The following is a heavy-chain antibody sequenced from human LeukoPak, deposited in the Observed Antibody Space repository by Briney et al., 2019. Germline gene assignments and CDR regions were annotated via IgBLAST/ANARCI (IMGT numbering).Heavy chain of an antibody. J-gene: IGHJ4*02. Sequence: TGGSLRLSCAASGFTFSNNAMSWVRQAPGKGLEWVSAISGSGGNTYYADSVKGRFTISRDNSKNTLFLQMNNLRAEDTAVYYCVGPDSQFDCWGQGTLVTVSS. CDR3: VGPDSQFDC. D-gene: IGHD3-10*01. CDR1: GFTFSNNA. V-gene: IGHV3-23*01. CDR2: ISGSGGNT.